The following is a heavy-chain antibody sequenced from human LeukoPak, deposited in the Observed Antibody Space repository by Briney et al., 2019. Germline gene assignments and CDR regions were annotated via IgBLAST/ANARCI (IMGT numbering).Heavy chain of an antibody. CDR1: GFTFGTSA. D-gene: IGHD3-9*01. V-gene: IGHV3-23*01. J-gene: IGHJ6*02. CDR2: ITSGDGSP. Sequence: GGSLRLSCAASGFTFGTSAMIGVRQTPARGLECVSTITSGDGSPYYADSVKGRFTISRDNSKNTLYLQMNSLRAEDTAVYYCARDTYYDILTGQAWYSGMDVWGQGTTVTVSS. CDR3: ARDTYYDILTGQAWYSGMDV.